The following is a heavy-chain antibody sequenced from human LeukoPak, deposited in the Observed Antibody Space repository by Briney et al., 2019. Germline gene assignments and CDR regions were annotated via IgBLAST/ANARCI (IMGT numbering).Heavy chain of an antibody. Sequence: GGSLRLSCAASGFTFSNYWMRWVRQPPGKGLEWVANIKQDGSEKYYVDSVKGRFTISRDNTKNSLYLQMNSLRAEDTAEYYCTRDRAAAGDYWGQGTLVTVSS. J-gene: IGHJ4*02. CDR2: IKQDGSEK. CDR1: GFTFSNYW. V-gene: IGHV3-7*01. CDR3: TRDRAAAGDY. D-gene: IGHD6-13*01.